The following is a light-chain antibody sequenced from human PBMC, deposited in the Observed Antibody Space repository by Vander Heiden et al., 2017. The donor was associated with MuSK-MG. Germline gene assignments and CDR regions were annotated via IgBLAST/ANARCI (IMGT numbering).Light chain of an antibody. V-gene: IGKV1-5*03. Sequence: DIQMTQSPSTLSASVGDRVTITCRASQSISSWLAWYQQKPGKAPKLLIYKASSLESGVPSRFSGSGSGTEFTLTISSLQPDDFATYYCQQYNSYPGTFGQGTKLEIK. CDR3: QQYNSYPGT. CDR1: QSISSW. CDR2: KAS. J-gene: IGKJ2*01.